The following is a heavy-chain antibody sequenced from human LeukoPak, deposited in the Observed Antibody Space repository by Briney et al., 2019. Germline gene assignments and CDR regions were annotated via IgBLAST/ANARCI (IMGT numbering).Heavy chain of an antibody. Sequence: ASVKVSCKASGYTFTGYYMHWVRQAPGQGLEWMGWINPNSGGTNYAQKLQGRVTMTTDTSTSTAYMELGSLRSDDTAVYYCARDNSIGGRGWWFDPWGQGTLVTVSS. V-gene: IGHV1-2*02. CDR3: ARDNSIGGRGWWFDP. D-gene: IGHD4-23*01. CDR1: GYTFTGYY. CDR2: INPNSGGT. J-gene: IGHJ5*02.